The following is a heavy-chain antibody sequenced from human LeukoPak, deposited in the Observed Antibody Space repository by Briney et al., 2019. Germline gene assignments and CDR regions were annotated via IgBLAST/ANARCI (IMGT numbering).Heavy chain of an antibody. V-gene: IGHV1-46*01. CDR3: ARPLRYSDFDSQLDY. D-gene: IGHD3-9*01. CDR2: INPSGGST. Sequence: ASVKVSCKASGYTVTSYYMHWVRRAPGQGLEWMGIINPSGGSTSYAQKFQGRVTMTRDMSTSTVYMELSSLRSEDTAVYYCARPLRYSDFDSQLDYWGQGTLVTVSS. CDR1: GYTVTSYY. J-gene: IGHJ4*02.